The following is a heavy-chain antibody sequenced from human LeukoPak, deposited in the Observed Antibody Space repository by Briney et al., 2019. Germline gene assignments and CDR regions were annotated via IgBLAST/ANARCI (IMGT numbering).Heavy chain of an antibody. D-gene: IGHD6-13*01. V-gene: IGHV3-23*01. J-gene: IGHJ4*02. CDR1: GFTFSSYA. Sequence: GGSLRLSCAASGFTFSSYAMSWVRQAPGKGLEWVSAISGSGGSTYYADSVKGRFTISRDNSKNTLYLQMNSLRAKDTAVYYCAKDVAAAGESFDYWGQGTLVTVSS. CDR2: ISGSGGST. CDR3: AKDVAAAGESFDY.